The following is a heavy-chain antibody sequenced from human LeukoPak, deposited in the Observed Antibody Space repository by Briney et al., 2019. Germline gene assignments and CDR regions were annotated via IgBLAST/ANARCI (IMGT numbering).Heavy chain of an antibody. CDR3: ARGGKYCSSTSCYNY. D-gene: IGHD2-2*02. CDR1: GYTFTSYD. V-gene: IGHV1-69*04. Sequence: GASVKVSCKASGYTFTSYDINWVRQATGQGLEWMGRIIPILGIANYAQKFQGRVTITADKSTSTAYMELSSLRSEDTAVYYCARGGKYCSSTSCYNYWGQGTLVTVSS. J-gene: IGHJ4*02. CDR2: IIPILGIA.